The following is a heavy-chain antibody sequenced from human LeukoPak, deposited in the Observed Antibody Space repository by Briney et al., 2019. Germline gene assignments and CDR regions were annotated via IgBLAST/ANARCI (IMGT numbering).Heavy chain of an antibody. V-gene: IGHV4-59*01. CDR3: ARHRDAGRFDY. CDR1: GGSISSYY. CDR2: IYYSGST. Sequence: PSETLSLTCTVSGGSISSYYWSWIRQPPGKGLEWIGYIYYSGSTNYNPSLKSRVTISVDTSKNQFSLKLSSVTAADTAVYYCARHRDAGRFDYWGQGTLVTVSS. J-gene: IGHJ4*02. D-gene: IGHD1-14*01.